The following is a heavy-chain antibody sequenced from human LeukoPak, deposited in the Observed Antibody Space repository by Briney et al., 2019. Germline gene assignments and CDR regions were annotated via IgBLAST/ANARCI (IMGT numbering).Heavy chain of an antibody. J-gene: IGHJ4*02. V-gene: IGHV3-48*03. Sequence: GGSLRLSCTASGFTFSGYEMNWVRQAPGKGPEWISYIRSSATTMYYADSVRGRFTISRDNSKNTLYLQMNSLRTEDTAVYYCARDPPTYYDILTGHLDYWGQGTLVTVSS. D-gene: IGHD3-9*01. CDR3: ARDPPTYYDILTGHLDY. CDR2: IRSSATTM. CDR1: GFTFSGYE.